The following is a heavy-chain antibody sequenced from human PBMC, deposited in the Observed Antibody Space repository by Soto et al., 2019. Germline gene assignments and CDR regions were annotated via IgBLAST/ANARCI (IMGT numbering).Heavy chain of an antibody. CDR2: ISSSSSTI. CDR1: GFTFSSYS. V-gene: IGHV3-48*04. CDR3: ASHPRDSSGYWYYFDY. Sequence: PGGSLRLSCAASGFTFSSYSMNWVRQAPGKGLEWVSYISSSSSTIYYADSVKGRFTISRDNAKNSLYLQMNSLRVEDTAVYYCASHPRDSSGYWYYFDYWGQGTLVTVSS. D-gene: IGHD3-22*01. J-gene: IGHJ4*02.